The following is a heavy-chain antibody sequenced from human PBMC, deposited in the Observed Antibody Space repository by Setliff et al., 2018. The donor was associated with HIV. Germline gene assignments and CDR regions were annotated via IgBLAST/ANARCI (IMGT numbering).Heavy chain of an antibody. D-gene: IGHD6-25*01. Sequence: LRLSCAASGFNFKDFSMHWVRQGPGQGLEWVSSVSWNSDSINYADSVKGRFTISRDNAKSSLYLQMNSLRAEDTAVYYCTRTSRAAYWGRGTLVTVSS. V-gene: IGHV3-9*01. CDR1: GFNFKDFS. CDR2: VSWNSDSI. J-gene: IGHJ4*02. CDR3: TRTSRAAY.